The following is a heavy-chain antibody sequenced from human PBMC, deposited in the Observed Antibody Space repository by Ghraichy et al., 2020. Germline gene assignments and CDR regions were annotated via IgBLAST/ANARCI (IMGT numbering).Heavy chain of an antibody. CDR1: GFTFSYYW. CDR3: ATSPTQDSRSSY. Sequence: GGSLRLSCAASGFTFSYYWMSWVRQAPGKGLVWVANINQDGIQKYYVDSVKGRFTMSRDNARNSLYLQMNSLRAEDTAVYYCATSPTQDSRSSYWGQGTLITLAS. J-gene: IGHJ4*02. CDR2: INQDGIQK. D-gene: IGHD3-22*01. V-gene: IGHV3-7*01.